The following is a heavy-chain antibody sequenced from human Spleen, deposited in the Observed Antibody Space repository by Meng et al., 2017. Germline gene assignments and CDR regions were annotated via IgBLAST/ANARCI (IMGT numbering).Heavy chain of an antibody. Sequence: GSLRLTCVVSGGSFSDYYWSWIRQPPGKGLEWIGEINHSGSTNYNPSLESRATISVDTSQNNLSLKLSSVTAADTAVYYCAREGSYGYFDWGQGTLVTVSS. CDR3: AREGSYGYFD. V-gene: IGHV4-34*01. CDR1: GGSFSDYY. CDR2: INHSGST. D-gene: IGHD5-18*01. J-gene: IGHJ4*02.